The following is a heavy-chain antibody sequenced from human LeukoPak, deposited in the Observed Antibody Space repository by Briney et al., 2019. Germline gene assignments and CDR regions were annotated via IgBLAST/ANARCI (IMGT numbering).Heavy chain of an antibody. CDR3: TRGGGAFCGGDCNRNFDY. CDR2: ISGSGDTT. J-gene: IGHJ4*02. CDR1: GFTFSSYA. D-gene: IGHD2-21*02. Sequence: PGGSLRLSCAASGFTFSSYAMNWVRQAPGKGLEWVSAISGSGDTTYYADSVTGRFTISRDGSKNTLSLQMNRLRDEDTAVYYCTRGGGAFCGGDCNRNFDYWGPGTLVTVSS. V-gene: IGHV3-23*01.